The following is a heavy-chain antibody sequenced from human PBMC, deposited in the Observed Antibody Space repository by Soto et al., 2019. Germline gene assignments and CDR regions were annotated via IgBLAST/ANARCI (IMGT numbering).Heavy chain of an antibody. CDR2: INSDGSTT. Sequence: EVLLVESGGGLVQPGGSLRLSCAASGFTFSNYWMHWVRQAPGKGLVWVSRINSDGSTTSYADSVKGRFTISRDNAKNTLYLQMNSLRVEDTAVYFCARVAVGRYDFDSWGQGTLVPVSP. V-gene: IGHV3-74*01. J-gene: IGHJ4*02. CDR1: GFTFSNYW. CDR3: ARVAVGRYDFDS. D-gene: IGHD6-19*01.